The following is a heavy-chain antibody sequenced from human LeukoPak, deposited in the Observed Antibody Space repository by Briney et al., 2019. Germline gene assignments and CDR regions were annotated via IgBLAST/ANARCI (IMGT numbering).Heavy chain of an antibody. D-gene: IGHD3-22*01. J-gene: IGHJ3*02. Sequence: PSETLSLTCTVSGGSIRSTSYYWGWIRQPPGKALEYIGSIYHSGSTYYNPSLKSRVTISVDTSKNQFSLKLSSVTAADTAVYYCARDRSISVIAHAFHIWGQGTMVTVSS. V-gene: IGHV4-39*07. CDR2: IYHSGST. CDR3: ARDRSISVIAHAFHI. CDR1: GGSIRSTSYY.